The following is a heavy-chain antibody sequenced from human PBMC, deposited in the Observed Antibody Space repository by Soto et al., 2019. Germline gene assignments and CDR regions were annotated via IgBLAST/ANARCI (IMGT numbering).Heavy chain of an antibody. D-gene: IGHD3-10*01. J-gene: IGHJ6*02. CDR2: ISYDGSNK. CDR3: ARDPRWEALLWFGELYYYGMDV. V-gene: IGHV3-30-3*01. CDR1: GFTFSSYA. Sequence: QVQLVESGGGVVQPGRSLRLSCAASGFTFSSYAMHWVRQAPGKGLEWVAVISYDGSNKYYADSVKGRFTISRDNSKNTLYLQMNSLRAEDTAVYYCARDPRWEALLWFGELYYYGMDVWGQGTTVTVSS.